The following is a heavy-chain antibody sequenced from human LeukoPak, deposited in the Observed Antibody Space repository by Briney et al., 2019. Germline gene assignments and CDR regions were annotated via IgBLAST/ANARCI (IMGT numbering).Heavy chain of an antibody. CDR2: ISYGGST. CDR1: GGXISSYY. Sequence: PSETLSLTCTVSGGXISSYYCSWIRQSPGKGLQWIGYISYGGSTNYDSSLKSRLTMSVDTSKNQFSLKLRSVTAADTAVYYCARFGSDSYGYKYYFDYWGQGARVTVSS. J-gene: IGHJ4*02. CDR3: ARFGSDSYGYKYYFDY. V-gene: IGHV4-59*08. D-gene: IGHD3-16*01.